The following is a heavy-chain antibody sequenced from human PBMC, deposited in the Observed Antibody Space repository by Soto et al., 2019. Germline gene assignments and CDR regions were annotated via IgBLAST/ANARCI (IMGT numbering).Heavy chain of an antibody. J-gene: IGHJ6*03. CDR3: ARYCSSTSKYYYYYMDV. Sequence: SETLSLTCAVYGGSFSGYYWSWIRQPPGKGLEWIGEINHSGSTNYNPSLKSRVTISVDTSKNQFSLKLSSVTAADTAVYYCARYCSSTSKYYYYYMDVWGKGTTVNVSS. CDR1: GGSFSGYY. D-gene: IGHD2-2*01. V-gene: IGHV4-34*01. CDR2: INHSGST.